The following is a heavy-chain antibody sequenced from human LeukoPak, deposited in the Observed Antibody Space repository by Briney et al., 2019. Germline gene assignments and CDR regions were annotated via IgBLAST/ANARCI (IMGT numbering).Heavy chain of an antibody. Sequence: LETLSLTCAVYGGSFSGYYWSWIRQPPGKGLEWIGEINHSGSTNYNPSLKSRVTISVDTSKNQFSLRLTSVTAADTAVYYCARDGGITLVRGVIMGDYYYYYMDVWGRGTTVTVSS. D-gene: IGHD3-10*01. CDR1: GGSFSGYY. V-gene: IGHV4-34*01. CDR2: INHSGST. J-gene: IGHJ6*03. CDR3: ARDGGITLVRGVIMGDYYYYYMDV.